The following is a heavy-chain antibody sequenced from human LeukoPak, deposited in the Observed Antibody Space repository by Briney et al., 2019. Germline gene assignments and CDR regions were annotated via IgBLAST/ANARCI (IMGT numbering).Heavy chain of an antibody. CDR2: ISTDSTYT. Sequence: GGSLRLSCAASGFTFSSYPMSWVRQAPGKGLEWVSIISTDSTYTFYAHSVKGRFTISRDNSKDTLYLQMSSLRVEDTAVYFCAKGEGYGGGGTCYRYFDSWGQGTLVTVSS. CDR3: AKGEGYGGGGTCYRYFDS. CDR1: GFTFSSYP. D-gene: IGHD2-15*01. V-gene: IGHV3-23*01. J-gene: IGHJ4*02.